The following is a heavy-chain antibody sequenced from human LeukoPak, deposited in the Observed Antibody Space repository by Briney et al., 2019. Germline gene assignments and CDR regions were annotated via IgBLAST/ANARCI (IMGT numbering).Heavy chain of an antibody. V-gene: IGHV4-34*01. J-gene: IGHJ4*02. CDR1: GGSFSGYY. Sequence: SETLSLTCAVYGGSFSGYYWSWIRQPPGKGLEWIGEINHSGSTNYNPSLKSRVTISVDTSKNQFSLKLSSVTAADTAVYYCARGLGDYTKRSFDYWGQGTLVTVSS. CDR3: ARGLGDYTKRSFDY. D-gene: IGHD4-17*01. CDR2: INHSGST.